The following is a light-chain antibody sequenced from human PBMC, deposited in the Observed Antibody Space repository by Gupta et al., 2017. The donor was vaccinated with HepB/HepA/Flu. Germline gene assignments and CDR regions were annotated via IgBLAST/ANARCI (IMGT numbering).Light chain of an antibody. CDR2: LGS. V-gene: IGKV2-28*01. CDR3: MQALQTPYT. J-gene: IGKJ2*01. Sequence: IVMTQFPLPLPVPPGKPASISCRSSESLLHSNGFNYLDWYLQKPGQSPQLLIYLGSDRASGVPDRFTGSGSGTVFTLRISRVEAEDVGVYYCMQALQTPYTFGQGTKLDIK. CDR1: ESLLHSNGFNY.